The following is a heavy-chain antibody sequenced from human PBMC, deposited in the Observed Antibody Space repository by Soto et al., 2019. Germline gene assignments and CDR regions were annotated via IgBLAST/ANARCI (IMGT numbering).Heavy chain of an antibody. CDR3: ARGGTTSLDY. D-gene: IGHD1-1*01. CDR1: GYTFTEYY. CDR2: INPNSGGP. V-gene: IGHV1-2*02. J-gene: IGHJ4*02. Sequence: ASLKVSCHTSGYTFTEYYMPWVRHAPGQGLEWMGWINPNSGGPISAQKFQGRVTMTRDTSISTAYLELSRLRSDDTAVYYCARGGTTSLDYWGQGTQVTVSS.